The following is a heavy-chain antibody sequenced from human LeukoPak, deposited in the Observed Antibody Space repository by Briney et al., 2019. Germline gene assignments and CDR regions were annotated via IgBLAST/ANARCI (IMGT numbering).Heavy chain of an antibody. Sequence: GGSLRLSCAAPGFTFSSYAMHWVRQAPGKGLEWVSVISGAGGTTKYADSVKGRFTISRDNSKNTLYLQLISLRAEDTAVYYCAKENCSGGSCTPNWYNLDSWGQGTLVTVSS. D-gene: IGHD2-15*01. CDR3: AKENCSGGSCTPNWYNLDS. V-gene: IGHV3-23*01. CDR1: GFTFSSYA. CDR2: ISGAGGTT. J-gene: IGHJ4*02.